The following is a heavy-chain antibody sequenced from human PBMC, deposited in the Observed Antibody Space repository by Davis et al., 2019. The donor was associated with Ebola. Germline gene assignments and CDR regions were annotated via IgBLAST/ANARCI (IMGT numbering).Heavy chain of an antibody. CDR3: ARGRMGATRWFDP. J-gene: IGHJ5*02. D-gene: IGHD1-26*01. CDR1: RYTFTSYA. V-gene: IGHV7-4-1*02. CDR2: INTNTGNP. Sequence: ASVKVSCKASRYTFTSYAMHWVRQAPGQGLEWMGWINTNTGNPTYAQGFTGRFVFSLDTSVSTAYLQISSLKAEDTAVYYSARGRMGATRWFDPWGQGTLVTVSS.